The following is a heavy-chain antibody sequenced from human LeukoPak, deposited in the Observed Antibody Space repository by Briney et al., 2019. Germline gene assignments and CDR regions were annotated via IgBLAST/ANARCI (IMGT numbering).Heavy chain of an antibody. D-gene: IGHD3-22*01. CDR3: ARDRANYDSSGPVDY. Sequence: ASVKVSCKASGGTFSSYAISWVRQAPGQGLEWMGIINPSGGSTSYAQKFQGRVTMTRDTSTSTVYMELSSLRSEDTAVYYCARDRANYDSSGPVDYWGQGTLVTVSS. CDR2: INPSGGST. CDR1: GGTFSSYA. J-gene: IGHJ4*02. V-gene: IGHV1-46*01.